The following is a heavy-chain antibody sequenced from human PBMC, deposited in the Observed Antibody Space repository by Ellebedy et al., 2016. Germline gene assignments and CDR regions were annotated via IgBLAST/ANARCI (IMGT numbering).Heavy chain of an antibody. D-gene: IGHD1-26*01. CDR1: GGSVSSGSYF. CDR3: AARTGSYWL. CDR2: ASHTGNT. Sequence: SETLSLTCSVSGGSVSSGSYFWNWIRQPPGKGLEWTGDASHTGNTNYIPSLKSRLTISLDTSKNQFSLNLTSVTAADTAVYYCAARTGSYWLWGQGALVIVAS. J-gene: IGHJ4*02. V-gene: IGHV4-61*01.